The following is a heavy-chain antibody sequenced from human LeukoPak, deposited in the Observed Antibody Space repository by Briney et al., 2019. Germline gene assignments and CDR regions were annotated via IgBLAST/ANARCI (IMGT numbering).Heavy chain of an antibody. J-gene: IGHJ4*02. V-gene: IGHV1-46*01. CDR2: INPSGGST. D-gene: IGHD4-17*01. Sequence: ASVKVSCRASGYTFTSYYMHWVRQAPGQGLEWMGIINPSGGSTSYAQKFQGRVTMTRDTSTSTVYMELSSLRSEDTAVYYCARTTVTTWGYDYWGQGTLVTVSS. CDR3: ARTTVTTWGYDY. CDR1: GYTFTSYY.